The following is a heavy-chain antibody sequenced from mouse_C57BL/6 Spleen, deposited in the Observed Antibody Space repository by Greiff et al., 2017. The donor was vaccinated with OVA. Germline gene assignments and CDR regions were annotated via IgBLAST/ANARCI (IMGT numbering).Heavy chain of an antibody. V-gene: IGHV14-2*01. D-gene: IGHD1-1*02. J-gene: IGHJ4*01. CDR1: GFNIKDYY. CDR3: ARKELSHLAMDY. Sequence: EVQLQQSGAELVKPGASVKLSCTASGFNIKDYYMHWVKQRTEQGLEWIGRIDPEEGETKYDPKFQGKDTITADTSSNTAYLQRSSLTSEDTAVNYCARKELSHLAMDYWGQGTSVTVSS. CDR2: IDPEEGET.